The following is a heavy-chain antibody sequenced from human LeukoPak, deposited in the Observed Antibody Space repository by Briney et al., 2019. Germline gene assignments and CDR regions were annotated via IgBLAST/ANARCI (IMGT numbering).Heavy chain of an antibody. CDR2: INHSGST. V-gene: IGHV4-34*01. Sequence: SETLSLTCAVYGGSFSGYYWSWTRQPPGKGLEWIGEINHSGSTNYNPSLKSRVTISVDTSKNQFSLKLSSVTAADTAVYYCARGGGSSWYGRGNDAFDIWGQGTMVTVSS. J-gene: IGHJ3*02. D-gene: IGHD6-13*01. CDR1: GGSFSGYY. CDR3: ARGGGSSWYGRGNDAFDI.